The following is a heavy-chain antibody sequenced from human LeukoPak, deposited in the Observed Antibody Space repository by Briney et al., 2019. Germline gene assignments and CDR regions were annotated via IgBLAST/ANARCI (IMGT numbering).Heavy chain of an antibody. V-gene: IGHV4-59*01. D-gene: IGHD7-27*01. J-gene: IGHJ4*02. CDR1: GGSLSTYY. CDR3: VRLNGGY. CDR2: INYSGST. Sequence: SETLSLTCIVSGGSLSTYYWSWIRQPPGKGLEWIGYINYSGSTNYNPSLKSRVTISVDTSKNPFSLKLISVTAADTAVYYCVRLNGGYWGQGTLVTVSS.